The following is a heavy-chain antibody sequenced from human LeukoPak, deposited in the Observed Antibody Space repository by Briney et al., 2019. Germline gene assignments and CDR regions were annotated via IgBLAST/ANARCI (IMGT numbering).Heavy chain of an antibody. CDR1: GFTVSSNY. J-gene: IGHJ6*02. Sequence: GGSLRLSCAASGFTVSSNYMSWVRQAPGKGLEWVSVIYNGGSTYYADSVKGRFTISRDNSKNTLYLQMNSLRAEDTAVYYCARDGYYYDSSGYYYGMDVWGQGTTVTVSS. CDR2: IYNGGST. CDR3: ARDGYYYDSSGYYYGMDV. D-gene: IGHD3-22*01. V-gene: IGHV3-66*01.